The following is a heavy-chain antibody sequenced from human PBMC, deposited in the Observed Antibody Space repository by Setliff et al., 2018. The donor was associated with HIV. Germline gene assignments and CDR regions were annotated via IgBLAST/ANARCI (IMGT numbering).Heavy chain of an antibody. V-gene: IGHV4-39*07. CDR2: VFYSGNT. D-gene: IGHD3-10*01. CDR3: ARDTLTMVRGVMFVPTESYLGMDV. CDR1: GGSTSSSNYY. Sequence: PSETLSLTCTVSGGSTSSSNYYWGWIRQSPGKGLEWIGSVFYSGNTYYNPSLKTRVTISVNTYKNQFSLTLRSVTAADTAVYYCARDTLTMVRGVMFVPTESYLGMDVWGQGTTVTVS. J-gene: IGHJ6*02.